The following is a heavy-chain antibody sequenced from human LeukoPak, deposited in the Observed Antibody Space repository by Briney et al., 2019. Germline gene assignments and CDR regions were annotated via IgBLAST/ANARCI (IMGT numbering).Heavy chain of an antibody. CDR3: ASTYGSGSYYFDY. Sequence: PSETLSLTCTVSGGSISSSIYYWGWIRQPPGKGLEWIGSIYYSGSTYYNPSLKSRITISVDTSKNQFSLKLSSVTAADTAVYYCASTYGSGSYYFDYRGQGTLVTVSS. D-gene: IGHD3-10*01. J-gene: IGHJ4*02. V-gene: IGHV4-39*01. CDR1: GGSISSSIYY. CDR2: IYYSGST.